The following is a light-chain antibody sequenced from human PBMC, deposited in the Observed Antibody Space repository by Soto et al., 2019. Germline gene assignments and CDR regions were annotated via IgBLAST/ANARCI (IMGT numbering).Light chain of an antibody. CDR3: QTWGTGIQV. V-gene: IGLV4-69*01. CDR2: VNSDGSH. CDR1: SGHSSYA. J-gene: IGLJ2*01. Sequence: QSVLTQSPSASASLGASVKLTCTLSSGHSSYAIAWHQQQPEKGPRYLMKVNSDGSHSKGDGIPDRFSGSSSGAERYLTISSLQSEDESDYYCQTWGTGIQVFGGGTKLTDL.